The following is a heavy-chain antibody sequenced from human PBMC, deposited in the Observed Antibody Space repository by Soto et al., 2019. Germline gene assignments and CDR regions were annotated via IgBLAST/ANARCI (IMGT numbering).Heavy chain of an antibody. Sequence: GGSLRLSCTASGFTFGYYAMSWFRQAPGKGLEWVGFIRSKAYGGTTEYAASVKGRFTISRDDSKSIAYLQMNSLKTEDTAVYYCTSGYSSSWYHYYYGMDVWGQGTTVTVSS. CDR2: IRSKAYGGTT. J-gene: IGHJ6*02. CDR1: GFTFGYYA. CDR3: TSGYSSSWYHYYYGMDV. V-gene: IGHV3-49*03. D-gene: IGHD6-13*01.